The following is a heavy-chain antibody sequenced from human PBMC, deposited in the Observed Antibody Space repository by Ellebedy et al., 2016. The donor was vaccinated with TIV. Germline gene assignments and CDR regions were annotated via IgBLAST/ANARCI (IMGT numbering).Heavy chain of an antibody. Sequence: GGSLRLSCAASGFTFDDHTMHWVRQAPGKGLEWVSLISSDGGRTYYADSVKGRFAISRDNSKNSLYLQMNSLRTGDTALYYCAARDGYKSYDYWGQGTLVTVSS. J-gene: IGHJ4*02. V-gene: IGHV3-43*01. CDR1: GFTFDDHT. CDR2: ISSDGGRT. CDR3: AARDGYKSYDY. D-gene: IGHD5-24*01.